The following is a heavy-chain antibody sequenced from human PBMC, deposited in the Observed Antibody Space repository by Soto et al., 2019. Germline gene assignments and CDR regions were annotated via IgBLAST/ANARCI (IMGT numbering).Heavy chain of an antibody. CDR3: ARGTKYYDFWSGYYHWFDP. V-gene: IGHV1-18*01. Sequence: ASVKVSCKASGYTFTSYDINWVRQATGQGLEWMGWMNPNNGNTNYAQKLQGRVTMTTDTSTSTAYMELRSLRSDDTAVYYCARGTKYYDFWSGYYHWFDPWGQGTLVTVSS. D-gene: IGHD3-3*01. CDR1: GYTFTSYD. J-gene: IGHJ5*02. CDR2: MNPNNGNT.